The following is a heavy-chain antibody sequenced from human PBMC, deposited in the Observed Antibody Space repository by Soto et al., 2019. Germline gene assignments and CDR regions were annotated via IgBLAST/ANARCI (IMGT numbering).Heavy chain of an antibody. Sequence: QVQLVQSGAEVKKPGSSVPVSCKTSRDTFNKYAFNWVRQAPGQGLEWMGWIIPIVSSINYEDKFQGRVTITADDSTSTAYMERRSLRFEDTAVYYWARVETYLGVWGQGTTVTVSS. CDR2: IIPIVSSI. CDR1: RDTFNKYA. J-gene: IGHJ6*02. CDR3: ARVETYLGV. V-gene: IGHV1-69*01. D-gene: IGHD3-16*01.